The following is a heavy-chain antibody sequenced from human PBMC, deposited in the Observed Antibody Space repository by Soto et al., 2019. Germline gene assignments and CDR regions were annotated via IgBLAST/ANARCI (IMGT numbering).Heavy chain of an antibody. V-gene: IGHV3-33*01. CDR1: GFTFSSYG. J-gene: IGHJ4*02. CDR2: IWYDGSNK. Sequence: QVQLVESGGGVVQPGRSLGLSCAASGFTFSSYGMHWVRQAPGKGLEWVAVIWYDGSNKYYADSVKGRFTISRDNSKNTLYLQMNSLRAEDTAVYYCAMMTTVTTGSFDYWGQGTLVTVSS. D-gene: IGHD4-17*01. CDR3: AMMTTVTTGSFDY.